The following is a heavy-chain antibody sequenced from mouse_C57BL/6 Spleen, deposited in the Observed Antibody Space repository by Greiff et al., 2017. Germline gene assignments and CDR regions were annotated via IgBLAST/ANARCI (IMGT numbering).Heavy chain of an antibody. Sequence: EVKLVESGGGLVKPGGSLKLSCAASGFTFSDYGMHWVRQAPEKGLEWVAYISSGSSTIYYADTVKGRFTISRDNAKNTLFLQMTSLRSEDTAMYYCARMADWDEAYWGQGTLVTVSA. D-gene: IGHD4-1*01. V-gene: IGHV5-17*01. CDR2: ISSGSSTI. CDR3: ARMADWDEAY. CDR1: GFTFSDYG. J-gene: IGHJ3*01.